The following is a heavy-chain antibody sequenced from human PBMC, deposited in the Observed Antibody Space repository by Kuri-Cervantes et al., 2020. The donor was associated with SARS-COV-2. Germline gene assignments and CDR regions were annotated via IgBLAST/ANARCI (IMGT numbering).Heavy chain of an antibody. J-gene: IGHJ1*01. CDR1: GFTFSSYS. CDR2: ISSDSSYI. CDR3: ARDSDDDVWSGYSTAEYFQY. D-gene: IGHD3-3*01. Sequence: GESLKISCAASGFTFSSYSMNWVRQAPGKGLEWVSSISSDSSYIHYADSVKGRFTISRDNAKNSLYLHMNSLRAEDTAVYYCARDSDDDVWSGYSTAEYFQYWGQGTLVTVSS. V-gene: IGHV3-21*01.